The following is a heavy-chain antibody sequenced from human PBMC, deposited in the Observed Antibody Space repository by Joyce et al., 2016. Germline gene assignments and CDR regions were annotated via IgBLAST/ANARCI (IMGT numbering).Heavy chain of an antibody. J-gene: IGHJ6*02. CDR2: ISAISYDI. D-gene: IGHD2-2*01. V-gene: IGHV3-21*01. Sequence: QLVASGGGVVKAGGSLRLSCDASGSTFSSSSMSWFRQAAGEGLEWVEDISAISYDIFHAETGRGRFTVARDNAKRTLDLQMNNLRAEDSAVFYCARGGISNYYAMDVWGQGTTVTVSS. CDR1: GSTFSSSS. CDR3: ARGGISNYYAMDV.